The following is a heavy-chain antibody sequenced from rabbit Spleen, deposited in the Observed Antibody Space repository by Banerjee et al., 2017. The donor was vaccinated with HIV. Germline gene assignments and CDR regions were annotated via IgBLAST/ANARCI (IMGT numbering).Heavy chain of an antibody. D-gene: IGHD8-1*01. J-gene: IGHJ6*01. CDR3: ARDTASSFSSYGMAL. CDR1: GVSFSGDSY. CDR2: IDSGSSGFP. V-gene: IGHV1S45*01. Sequence: QEQLEESGGDLVKPGASLTLTCIASGVSFSGDSYMCWVRQAPGKGLEWIVCIDSGSSGFPYFASWAKGRFTISKTSSTTVTLQMTSLTAADTATYFCARDTASSFSSYGMALWGPGTLVTVS.